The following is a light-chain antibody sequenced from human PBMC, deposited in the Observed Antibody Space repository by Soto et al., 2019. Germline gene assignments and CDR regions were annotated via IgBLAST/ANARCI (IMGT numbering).Light chain of an antibody. CDR3: SSYTSSSTLVV. J-gene: IGLJ1*01. Sequence: SALTQPASVSGSPGQSITISCTGTSSDVGGYNYVSWYQHHPGKAPKLMIYDVSNRPSGVSNRFSGSKSGNTASLTISGLQAEDEADYYCSSYTSSSTLVVFGTGTKLTVL. V-gene: IGLV2-14*03. CDR1: SSDVGGYNY. CDR2: DVS.